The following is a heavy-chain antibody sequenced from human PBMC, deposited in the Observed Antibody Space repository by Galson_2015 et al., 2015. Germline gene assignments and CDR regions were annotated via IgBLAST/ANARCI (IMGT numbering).Heavy chain of an antibody. J-gene: IGHJ5*02. CDR3: ARDLYDYVWGSGSSGWFDP. CDR1: GFTFSDYY. V-gene: IGHV3-11*01. Sequence: SLRLSCAASGFTFSDYYMSWIRQAPGKGLEWVSYISSSGSTIYYADSVKGRFTISRDNAKNSLYLQMNSLRAEDTAVYYCARDLYDYVWGSGSSGWFDPWGRGTLVTVSS. CDR2: ISSSGSTI. D-gene: IGHD3-16*01.